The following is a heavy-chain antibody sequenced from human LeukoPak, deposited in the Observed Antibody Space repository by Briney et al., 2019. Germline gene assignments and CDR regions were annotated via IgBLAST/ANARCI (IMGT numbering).Heavy chain of an antibody. Sequence: GGSLRLSCAASGFTFSSYSMNWVRQAPGKGLEWVSFISTSSSYIHNADSVKGRFTISRDNAENSLYLQMNSLRAEDTAVYFCARELPGCSSGSCYHDPRHYYYYYMDVWGKGTTVTISS. CDR3: ARELPGCSSGSCYHDPRHYYYYYMDV. CDR2: ISTSSSYI. CDR1: GFTFSSYS. V-gene: IGHV3-21*01. D-gene: IGHD2-2*01. J-gene: IGHJ6*03.